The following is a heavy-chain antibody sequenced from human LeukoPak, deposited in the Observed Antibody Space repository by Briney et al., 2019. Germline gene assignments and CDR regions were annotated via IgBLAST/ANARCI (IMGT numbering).Heavy chain of an antibody. Sequence: GESLKISCKGSGYGFTSYWIGWVRQMPGKGLEWMGIIYPGDSDTRYSPSFQGQVTISADKSISTAYLQWSSLKASDTAMYYCARRIGYCSGGSCYDNWFDPWGQGTLVTVSS. J-gene: IGHJ5*02. CDR1: GYGFTSYW. D-gene: IGHD2-15*01. CDR2: IYPGDSDT. V-gene: IGHV5-51*01. CDR3: ARRIGYCSGGSCYDNWFDP.